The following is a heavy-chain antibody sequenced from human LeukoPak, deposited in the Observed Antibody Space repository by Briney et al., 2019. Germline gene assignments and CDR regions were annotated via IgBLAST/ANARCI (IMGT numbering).Heavy chain of an antibody. CDR2: IYYSGST. J-gene: IGHJ4*02. CDR3: ARIAAPQGGALYYFDY. Sequence: SETLSLTCTVSGGSISSSSYYWGWIRQPPGKGLEWIGSIYYSGSTYYNPSLKSRVTISVDTSKNQFSLKLSSVTAADTAVYYCARIAAPQGGALYYFDYWGQGTLVTVSS. CDR1: GGSISSSSYY. D-gene: IGHD6-13*01. V-gene: IGHV4-39*01.